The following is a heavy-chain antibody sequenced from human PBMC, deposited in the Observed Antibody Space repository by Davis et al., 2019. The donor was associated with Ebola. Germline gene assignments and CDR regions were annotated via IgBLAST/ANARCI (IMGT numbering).Heavy chain of an antibody. CDR1: GVSFSDYY. Sequence: SQTLSLTCSVYGVSFSDYYWTWIRQPPGKGLEWIGEINHSGSTNYNPSLQSRVTISVDTSKNQFSLKLSSVTAADTAVYYCAKCRSGGSCYYGMDVWGQGTTVTVSS. CDR2: INHSGST. CDR3: AKCRSGGSCYYGMDV. J-gene: IGHJ6*02. V-gene: IGHV4-34*01. D-gene: IGHD2-15*01.